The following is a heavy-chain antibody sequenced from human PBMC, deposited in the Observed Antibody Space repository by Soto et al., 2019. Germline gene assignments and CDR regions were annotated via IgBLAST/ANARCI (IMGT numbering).Heavy chain of an antibody. Sequence: QVQLVQSGGEVKKPGASVKVSCKTSGYTFTTYGISWVRQAPGKGLEWVGWISAYSGKTHYAQKFPGKVTMTTDTSTHTAYLERRSLRSDDTAVYYCARDHYLGEHKYWGQGTLVTVSS. CDR2: ISAYSGKT. CDR1: GYTFTTYG. D-gene: IGHD3-16*01. V-gene: IGHV1-18*01. CDR3: ARDHYLGEHKY. J-gene: IGHJ4*02.